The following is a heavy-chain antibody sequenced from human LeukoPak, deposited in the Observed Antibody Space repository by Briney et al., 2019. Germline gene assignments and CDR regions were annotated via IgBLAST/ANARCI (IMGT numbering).Heavy chain of an antibody. V-gene: IGHV1-18*03. CDR3: ARDYSLFLAYCGGDCPHVLFDY. J-gene: IGHJ4*02. D-gene: IGHD2-21*02. Sequence: ASVKVSCKASGYTFTSYGISWVRQAPGQGLEWMGWISAYNGNTNYAQKLQGRVTMTTDTSTSTAYMELRSLRSDDMAVYYCARDYSLFLAYCGGDCPHVLFDYWGQGTLVTVSS. CDR2: ISAYNGNT. CDR1: GYTFTSYG.